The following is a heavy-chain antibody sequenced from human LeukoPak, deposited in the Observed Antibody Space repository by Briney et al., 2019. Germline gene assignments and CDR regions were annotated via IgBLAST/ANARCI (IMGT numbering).Heavy chain of an antibody. CDR2: ISGSGGST. D-gene: IGHD3-9*01. CDR3: AKARYDILTGYLYYMDV. Sequence: GGSLRLSCAASGFTFSSYAMSWVRQAPGKGLEWVSAISGSGGSTYYADSVKGRFTISRDNSKNTLYLQMNSLRAEDTAVYYCAKARYDILTGYLYYMDVWGKGTTVTVSS. CDR1: GFTFSSYA. V-gene: IGHV3-23*01. J-gene: IGHJ6*03.